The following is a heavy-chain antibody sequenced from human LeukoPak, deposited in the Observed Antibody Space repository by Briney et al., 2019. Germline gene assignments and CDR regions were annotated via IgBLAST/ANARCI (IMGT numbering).Heavy chain of an antibody. J-gene: IGHJ5*02. CDR1: GYRFTNYW. CDR2: IFPGDSHT. V-gene: IGHV5-51*01. CDR3: ARSSVNWFDP. Sequence: GESLKISCKGSGYRFTNYWIGWVRQMPGKGLEWMGIIFPGDSHTRYSPSLQGQVTMSADKSISTAYLQWSSLRASDTAMYYCARSSVNWFDPWGQGTLVTVSS. D-gene: IGHD3-3*01.